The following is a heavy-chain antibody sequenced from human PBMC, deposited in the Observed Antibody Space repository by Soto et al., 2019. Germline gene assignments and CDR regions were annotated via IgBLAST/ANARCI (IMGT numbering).Heavy chain of an antibody. V-gene: IGHV4-59*01. Sequence: QVQLQESGPGLVRPSETLSLTCTVSGGSIIRYFWSWIRQSPGKGLEWIGYIFYTGSTTYNPSLKSRVTISICTSKIYFSLKLSSLNAADTAVYYCAHFSELEGFDPCGQGTLVTVSS. J-gene: IGHJ5*02. CDR1: GGSIIRYF. CDR2: IFYTGST. CDR3: AHFSELEGFDP. D-gene: IGHD6-6*01.